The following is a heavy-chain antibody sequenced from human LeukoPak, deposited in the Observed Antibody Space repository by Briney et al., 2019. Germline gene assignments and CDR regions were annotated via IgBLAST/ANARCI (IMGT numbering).Heavy chain of an antibody. Sequence: GGSLRLSCAASGFSFSDYILDWVRQARGKGLEWVGRIRRGTNSYTTEYAASVKGRFIISRDDSQNSLYLHMNSLKTEDTAVYHCTRDGGEGGNSAFDIWGQGTMVTVSS. D-gene: IGHD3-16*01. CDR3: TRDGGEGGNSAFDI. CDR2: IRRGTNSYTT. V-gene: IGHV3-72*01. CDR1: GFSFSDYI. J-gene: IGHJ3*02.